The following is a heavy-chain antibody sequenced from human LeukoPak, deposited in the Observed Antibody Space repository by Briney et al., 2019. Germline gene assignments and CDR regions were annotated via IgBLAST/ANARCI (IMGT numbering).Heavy chain of an antibody. D-gene: IGHD2-2*01. CDR3: ARHEQGYCTSSSCRGSDY. CDR2: IYHSGST. V-gene: IGHV4-38-2*01. J-gene: IGHJ4*02. Sequence: PSETLSLTCVVSDYSISGGYYWGWIRQPPGKGLEWIGSIYHSGSTYYNPSLKSRVTISIDTSKNQFSLKLSSVTAADTAVYYCARHEQGYCTSSSCRGSDYWGQGTLVTVSP. CDR1: DYSISGGYY.